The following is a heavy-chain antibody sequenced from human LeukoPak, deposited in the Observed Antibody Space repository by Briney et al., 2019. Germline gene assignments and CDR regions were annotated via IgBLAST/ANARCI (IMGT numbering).Heavy chain of an antibody. CDR3: ARIGRLWFGDFPPALDY. CDR2: IYYSGST. D-gene: IGHD3-10*01. V-gene: IGHV4-39*07. Sequence: SETLSLTCTVSGGSISSSSYYWGWIRQPPGKGLEWIGSIYYSGSTYYNPSLKSRVTISVDTSKNQFSLKLSSVTAADTAVYYCARIGRLWFGDFPPALDYWGQGTLVTVSS. J-gene: IGHJ4*02. CDR1: GGSISSSSYY.